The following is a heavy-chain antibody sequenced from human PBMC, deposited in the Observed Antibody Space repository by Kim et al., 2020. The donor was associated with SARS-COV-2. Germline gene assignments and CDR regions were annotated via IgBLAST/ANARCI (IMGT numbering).Heavy chain of an antibody. Sequence: GGSLRLSCAASGFSFSAFWMHWVRQVPGKGLEWVSRMSGDETTTNYADSVKGRFTMSRDNAKNTLYLEMNSLRAEDTAVYYCATHSSGWIDAFDIWGQETLVPVSS. D-gene: IGHD6-25*01. CDR1: GFSFSAFW. V-gene: IGHV3-74*01. CDR2: MSGDETTT. J-gene: IGHJ3*02. CDR3: ATHSSGWIDAFDI.